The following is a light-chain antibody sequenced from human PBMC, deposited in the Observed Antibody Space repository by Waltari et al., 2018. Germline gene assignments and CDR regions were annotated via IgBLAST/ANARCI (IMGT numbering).Light chain of an antibody. V-gene: IGLV8-61*01. J-gene: IGLJ3*02. CDR1: SGSVSPDVY. CDR3: ALYLGGGTWV. Sequence: QTVVTQEPSFSVSPGGTVTLTCDFSSGSVSPDVYPRWYQQTPGQAPRTLIYSTEIRSSGVPDRFSGSILGNKAALTITEAQADDEAFYYCALYLGGGTWVFGGGTRLTVL. CDR2: STE.